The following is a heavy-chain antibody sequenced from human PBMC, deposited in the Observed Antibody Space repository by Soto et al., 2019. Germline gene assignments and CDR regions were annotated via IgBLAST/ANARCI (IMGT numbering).Heavy chain of an antibody. CDR3: ARGLGYCSGGSCYWFDP. D-gene: IGHD2-15*01. Sequence: SETLSLTCTVSGGSINTFYWSWVRQPAGKGLEWIGRIFSSGSTSFNPSLESRVTISVDTSKNQFSLKLSSVTAADTAVYYCARGLGYCSGGSCYWFDPWGQGTLVTVSS. CDR2: IFSSGST. V-gene: IGHV4-4*07. CDR1: GGSINTFY. J-gene: IGHJ5*02.